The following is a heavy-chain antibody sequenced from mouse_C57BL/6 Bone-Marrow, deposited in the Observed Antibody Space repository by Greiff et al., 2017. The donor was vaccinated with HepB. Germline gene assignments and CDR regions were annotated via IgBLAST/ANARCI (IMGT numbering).Heavy chain of an antibody. V-gene: IGHV1-50*01. Sequence: QVQLQQPGAELVKPGASVKLSCKASGYTFTSYWMQWVKQRPGQGLEWIGEIDPSDSYTNYNQKFKGKATLTVDTSSSTAYMQLSSLTYEDSAVYYCARLLRGFAYWGQGTLVTVSA. CDR2: IDPSDSYT. D-gene: IGHD1-1*01. CDR3: ARLLRGFAY. J-gene: IGHJ3*01. CDR1: GYTFTSYW.